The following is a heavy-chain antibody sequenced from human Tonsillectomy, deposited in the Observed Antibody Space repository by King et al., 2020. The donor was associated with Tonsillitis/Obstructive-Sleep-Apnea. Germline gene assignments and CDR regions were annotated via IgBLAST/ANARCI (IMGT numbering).Heavy chain of an antibody. V-gene: IGHV5-51*03. Sequence: VQLVESGAEVKKLGESLKISCKGSGYSFSSYWIAWMRQMPGKGLEWMGIVYPGDSDTRYNPSFQGQVTISADKSISTAYLQWSSLQASDTAMYYCARGGPAADFDPWGQGTLVTVSS. CDR3: ARGGPAADFDP. D-gene: IGHD2-2*01. J-gene: IGHJ5*02. CDR1: GYSFSSYW. CDR2: VYPGDSDT.